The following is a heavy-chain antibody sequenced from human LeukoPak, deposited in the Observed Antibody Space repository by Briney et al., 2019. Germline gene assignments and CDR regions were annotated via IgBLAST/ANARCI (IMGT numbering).Heavy chain of an antibody. CDR3: ARDDPGYDSSGPYDY. CDR1: GYTFTSYG. V-gene: IGHV1-18*01. CDR2: ISAYNGNT. D-gene: IGHD3-22*01. J-gene: IGHJ4*02. Sequence: GASVKVSCKASGYTFTSYGISWVRQAPGQGLEWMGWISAYNGNTNYAQKLQGRVTMTRDTSTSTVYMELSSLRSEDTAVYYCARDDPGYDSSGPYDYWGQGTLVTVSS.